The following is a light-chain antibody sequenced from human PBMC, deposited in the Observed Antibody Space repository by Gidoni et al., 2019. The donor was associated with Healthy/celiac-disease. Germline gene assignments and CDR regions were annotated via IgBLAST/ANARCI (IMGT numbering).Light chain of an antibody. V-gene: IGKV1-39*01. CDR2: AAS. CDR1: QSISSY. Sequence: DIQMTQSPSSLSASVGDRVTITCRASQSISSYLNWYQQKPGKAPKLLIYAASSLQSGVPSRFSGSGSGTDFTLTISSLQPEDFATYYCQQRTFXXXTKVEIK. CDR3: QQRT. J-gene: IGKJ1*01.